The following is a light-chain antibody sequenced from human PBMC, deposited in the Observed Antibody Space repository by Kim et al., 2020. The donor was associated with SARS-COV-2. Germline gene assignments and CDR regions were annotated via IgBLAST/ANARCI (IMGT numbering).Light chain of an antibody. CDR2: QDS. CDR3: QAWDSSIWV. CDR1: KLGDKY. Sequence: VTPEQTASITCSVDKLGDKYACWYQQKPGQSPVLVIYQDSKRPSGIPERFSGSNSGNTATLTISGTQAMDEADYYCQAWDSSIWVFGGGTQLTVL. J-gene: IGLJ3*02. V-gene: IGLV3-1*01.